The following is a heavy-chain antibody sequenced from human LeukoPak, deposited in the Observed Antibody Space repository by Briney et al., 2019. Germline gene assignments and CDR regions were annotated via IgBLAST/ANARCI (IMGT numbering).Heavy chain of an antibody. CDR1: GGSISSSSYY. CDR3: ARRVGVALDY. Sequence: SETLSLTCTVSGGSISSSSYYWGWIRQPPGKGLEWIGSIYHSGSTYYNPSLKSRVTISVDTSKNQFSLKLSSVTAADTAVYYCARRVGVALDYWGQGTLVTVSS. D-gene: IGHD2-21*01. J-gene: IGHJ4*02. V-gene: IGHV4-39*07. CDR2: IYHSGST.